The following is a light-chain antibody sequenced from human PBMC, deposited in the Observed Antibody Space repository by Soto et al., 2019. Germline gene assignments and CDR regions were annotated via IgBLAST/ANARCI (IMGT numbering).Light chain of an antibody. CDR3: QSYDSSLSVMV. Sequence: QSALTQRASLSRSPGQSITISCTGTSSDIGAYDYVSWFQQHPGKAPKHMISEVNNRPSGDPDRFSGSTSGTSASLAITGLQAEDEADYYCQSYDSSLSVMVFGGGTKVTVL. CDR1: SSDIGAYDY. J-gene: IGLJ2*01. V-gene: IGLV2-14*01. CDR2: EVN.